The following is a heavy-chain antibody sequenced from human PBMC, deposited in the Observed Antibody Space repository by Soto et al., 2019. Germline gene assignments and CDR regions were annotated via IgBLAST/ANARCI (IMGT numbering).Heavy chain of an antibody. CDR3: VSLPTGYYDSSGYYYFDY. J-gene: IGHJ4*02. V-gene: IGHV1-24*01. Sequence: QVQLVQSRAEVKKPGASVKVSCKVSGYTLTELSMHWVRQAPGKGLEWMGGFDPEDGETIYAQKFQGRVTMTEDTSTDTAYMELSSLRSEDTAVYYCVSLPTGYYDSSGYYYFDYWGQGTLVTVSS. D-gene: IGHD3-22*01. CDR1: GYTLTELS. CDR2: FDPEDGET.